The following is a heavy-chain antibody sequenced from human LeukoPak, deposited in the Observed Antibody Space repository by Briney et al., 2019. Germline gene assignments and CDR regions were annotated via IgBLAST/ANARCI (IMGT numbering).Heavy chain of an antibody. CDR2: IKSKTDGGTT. Sequence: GGSLRLSCAASGFTFSNAWMSRVRQAPGKGLEWVGRIKSKTDGGTTDYAAPVKGRFTISRDDSKNTLYLQMNSLKTEDTAVYYCTTDSYYYGSGFDYWGQGTLVTVSS. CDR1: GFTFSNAW. J-gene: IGHJ4*02. D-gene: IGHD3-10*01. CDR3: TTDSYYYGSGFDY. V-gene: IGHV3-15*01.